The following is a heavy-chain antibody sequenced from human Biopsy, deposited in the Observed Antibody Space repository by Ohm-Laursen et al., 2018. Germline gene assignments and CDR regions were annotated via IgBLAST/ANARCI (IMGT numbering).Heavy chain of an antibody. Sequence: SLRLSCAASGISFSRSAMNWVRQAPGKGLEWVANIKQDGSDIYYVDSVKGRFTISRDNAKNSLYLQMDSLRAEDTAVYYCARLLRPDYWGQGTLVTVSS. CDR3: ARLLRPDY. CDR2: IKQDGSDI. CDR1: GISFSRSA. D-gene: IGHD2-15*01. V-gene: IGHV3-7*01. J-gene: IGHJ4*02.